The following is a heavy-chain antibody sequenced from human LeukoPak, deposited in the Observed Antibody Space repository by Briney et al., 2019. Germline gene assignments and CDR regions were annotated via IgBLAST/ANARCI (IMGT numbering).Heavy chain of an antibody. CDR3: AREGSSETREY. J-gene: IGHJ4*02. CDR1: GDTFSSYA. V-gene: IGHV1-69*01. D-gene: IGHD6-19*01. CDR2: IIPIFGTA. Sequence: ASVKVSCKASGDTFSSYAISWVRQAPGQGLEWMGGIIPIFGTANYAQKFQGRVTITADESTSTAYMELSSLRSEDTAVYYCAREGSSETREYWGQGTLVTVSS.